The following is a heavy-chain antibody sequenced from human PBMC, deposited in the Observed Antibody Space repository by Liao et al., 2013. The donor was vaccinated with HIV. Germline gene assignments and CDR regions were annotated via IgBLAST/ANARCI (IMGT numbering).Heavy chain of an antibody. D-gene: IGHD4-11*01. CDR3: ARHDYNNYVRY. Sequence: QVQLQESGPGLVKPSETLSLTCTVSGGSISDYYWSWIRQPAGKGLEWIGSIYHSGSTDYNPSLKSRVTISVDTSKNQFSLKLRFVTAADTALYYCARHDYNNYVRYWGQGTLVTVSS. CDR1: GGSISDYY. J-gene: IGHJ4*02. CDR2: IYHSGST. V-gene: IGHV4-4*07.